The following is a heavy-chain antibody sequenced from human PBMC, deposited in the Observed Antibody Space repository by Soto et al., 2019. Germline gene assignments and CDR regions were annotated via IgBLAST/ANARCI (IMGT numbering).Heavy chain of an antibody. CDR2: ISGSGGST. D-gene: IGHD2-2*01. CDR1: GPTFHNYA. CDR3: AKVSRGIGVVPAALY. J-gene: IGHJ4*02. Sequence: EVQLLESGGGLEQPGGSLRLSCVGSGPTFHNYAMTWVRQAPGKGLEWVSGISGSGGSTYYADSVRGRFTISRDDSKNTLYLQMNSLRAEYTAVYYCAKVSRGIGVVPAALYWGQGTLVTVSS. V-gene: IGHV3-23*01.